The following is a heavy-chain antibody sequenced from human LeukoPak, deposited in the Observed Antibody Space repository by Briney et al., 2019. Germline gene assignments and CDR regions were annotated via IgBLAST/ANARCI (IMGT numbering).Heavy chain of an antibody. Sequence: GSLRLSCAASGFTFSSYAMHWVRQAPGEGLEWVAVISYDGNHKYYTDSVEGRFTISRDNSKNTLYLQMNSLRVEDTAVYYCARAPGSCSGTSCYRYFDYWGQGTLVTVSS. CDR3: ARAPGSCSGTSCYRYFDY. CDR2: ISYDGNHK. V-gene: IGHV3-30-3*01. CDR1: GFTFSSYA. J-gene: IGHJ4*02. D-gene: IGHD2-2*01.